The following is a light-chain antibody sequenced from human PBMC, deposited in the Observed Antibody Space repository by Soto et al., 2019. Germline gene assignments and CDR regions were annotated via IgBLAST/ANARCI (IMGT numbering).Light chain of an antibody. Sequence: DIQMTQSPSTLSASVGDRVTITCRASQSISKWLAWYQHKPGQAPNLLIYKASILESGVPSRFNGSGSETDVTLSINSLQPDDFATYYCQQFSSHSSTLGQGTKLQIK. J-gene: IGKJ2*01. V-gene: IGKV1-5*03. CDR1: QSISKW. CDR3: QQFSSHSST. CDR2: KAS.